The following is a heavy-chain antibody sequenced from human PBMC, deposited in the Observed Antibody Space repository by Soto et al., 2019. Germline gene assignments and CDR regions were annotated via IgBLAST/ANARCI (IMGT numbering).Heavy chain of an antibody. Sequence: GGSRRLSCAASGFTFSSYGMHWVRQAPGKGLEWVAVIWYDVSNKDYADSVKGRITISRDNSKNTLYLQMNSLRAEDTAVYYCARLGAGNNFDYWGQGTLVTVSS. V-gene: IGHV3-33*01. CDR2: IWYDVSNK. J-gene: IGHJ4*02. CDR3: ARLGAGNNFDY. CDR1: GFTFSSYG. D-gene: IGHD1-26*01.